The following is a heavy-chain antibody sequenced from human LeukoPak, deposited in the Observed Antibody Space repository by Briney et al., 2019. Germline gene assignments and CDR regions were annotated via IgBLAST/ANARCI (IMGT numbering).Heavy chain of an antibody. J-gene: IGHJ4*02. CDR3: AREDIVVVPAAGSFDY. CDR1: GLTVSSYS. CDR2: ISSSSSTI. D-gene: IGHD2-2*01. V-gene: IGHV3-48*02. Sequence: GGSLRLSCVASGLTVSSYSMNWVRQAPGKGLEWVSYISSSSSTIYYADSVKGRFTISRDNAKNSLDLQMNSLRDEDTAVYYCAREDIVVVPAAGSFDYWGQGTLVTVSS.